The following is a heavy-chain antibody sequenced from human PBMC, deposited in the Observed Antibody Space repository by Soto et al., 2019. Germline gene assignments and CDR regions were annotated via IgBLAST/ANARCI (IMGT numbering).Heavy chain of an antibody. CDR3: AGLRGYAGSPIDH. V-gene: IGHV4-59*01. D-gene: IGHD2-15*01. Sequence: SETLSLTCTVSGGSIISGYWSWIRQPPGKGLEWIGYISYSGNTNYNPSLKSRVTMSVDTPKNQFSLRLSSVTAADTAVYYCAGLRGYAGSPIDHWDQGTLVTAPQ. CDR1: GGSIISGY. J-gene: IGHJ5*02. CDR2: ISYSGNT.